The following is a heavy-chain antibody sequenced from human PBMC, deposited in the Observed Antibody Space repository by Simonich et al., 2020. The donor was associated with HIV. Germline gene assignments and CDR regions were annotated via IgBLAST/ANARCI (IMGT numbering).Heavy chain of an antibody. Sequence: QVQLQQWGAGLLKPSETLSLTCAVYGGSFSGYYWSGIRQPPGKGLERIGEINHSCSPNYNPSLKSRFTISVDASKNQFSLKLSSVTAADTAVYYCARERAAVVRRVGAFDIWGQGTMVTVSS. J-gene: IGHJ3*02. CDR3: ARERAAVVRRVGAFDI. V-gene: IGHV4-34*01. CDR1: GGSFSGYY. CDR2: INHSCSP. D-gene: IGHD6-19*01.